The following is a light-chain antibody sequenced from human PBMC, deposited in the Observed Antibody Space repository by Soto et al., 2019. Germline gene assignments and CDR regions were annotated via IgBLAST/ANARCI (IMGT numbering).Light chain of an antibody. CDR3: CSYAGTYTLWV. V-gene: IGLV2-11*01. CDR2: DVT. J-gene: IGLJ3*02. CDR1: RSDVGAYNF. Sequence: QSVLTQPRSVSGSPGQSVTISCTGTRSDVGAYNFVSWYQQYPGKAPKLIIYDVTKRPSGVPDRFSGSKSGNTASLTISGLQAEDEADYYCCSYAGTYTLWVFGGGTKLTVL.